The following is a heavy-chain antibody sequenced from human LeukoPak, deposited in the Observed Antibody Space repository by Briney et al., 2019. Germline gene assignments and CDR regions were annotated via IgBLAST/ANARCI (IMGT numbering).Heavy chain of an antibody. V-gene: IGHV1-2*02. Sequence: ASVKVSCKASGYTFTGYYMHWVRQAPGQGLEWMGWINPNSGGTNYAQKFQGRVTMTRDTSISTAYMELSRLRSDDTAVYYCAQAYYYGSGSYILYDAFDIWGQGTMVTVSS. CDR1: GYTFTGYY. CDR3: AQAYYYGSGSYILYDAFDI. J-gene: IGHJ3*02. CDR2: INPNSGGT. D-gene: IGHD3-10*01.